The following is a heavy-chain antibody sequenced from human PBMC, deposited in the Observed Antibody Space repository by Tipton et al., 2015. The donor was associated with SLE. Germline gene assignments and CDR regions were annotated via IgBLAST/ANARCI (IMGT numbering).Heavy chain of an antibody. CDR3: ARSWVVVPNGMDV. J-gene: IGHJ6*02. Sequence: SLRLSCAASGFRFSDYYMSWFRQSPGMGLEWVSYISSSGTTIYYADSVKGRFTISRDNAKNSLYLQMNSLRAEDTAVYYCARSWVVVPNGMDVWGQGTTVTVSS. V-gene: IGHV3-11*04. CDR2: ISSSGTTI. D-gene: IGHD2-21*01. CDR1: GFRFSDYY.